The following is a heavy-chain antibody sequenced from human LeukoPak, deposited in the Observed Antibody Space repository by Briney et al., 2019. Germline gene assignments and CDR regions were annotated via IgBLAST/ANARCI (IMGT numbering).Heavy chain of an antibody. CDR2: IYYSGST. J-gene: IGHJ4*02. CDR3: AREEGLGYCSSTSCYYFDY. D-gene: IGHD2-2*01. Sequence: SETLSLTCTVSGGSNSSSSYYWGWIRQPPGKGLEWIGSIYYSGSTYYNPSLKSRVTISVDTSKNQFSLKLSSVTAADTAAYYCAREEGLGYCSSTSCYYFDYWGQGTLVTVSS. V-gene: IGHV4-39*02. CDR1: GGSNSSSSYY.